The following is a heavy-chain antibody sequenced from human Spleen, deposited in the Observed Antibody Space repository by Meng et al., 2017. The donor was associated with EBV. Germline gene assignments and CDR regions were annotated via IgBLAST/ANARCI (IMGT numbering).Heavy chain of an antibody. CDR2: INTNTWNP. Sequence: VQLVQCGSEMKQPGASVGISCKAPYLSFPTYASNWGRQAPGQGLEWMCWINTNTWNPAYDQGFTGRFAFSLDTCVTTAYLQINSLRAEDTAVYYCARDGGYCSAGRCTAWFDPWGQGTLVTVSS. CDR3: ARDGGYCSAGRCTAWFDP. V-gene: IGHV7-4-1*02. J-gene: IGHJ5*02. CDR1: YLSFPTYA. D-gene: IGHD2-15*01.